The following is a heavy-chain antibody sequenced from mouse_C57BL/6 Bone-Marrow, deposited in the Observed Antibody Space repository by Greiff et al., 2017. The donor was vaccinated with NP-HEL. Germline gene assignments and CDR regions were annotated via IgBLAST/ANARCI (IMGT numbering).Heavy chain of an antibody. J-gene: IGHJ4*01. CDR3: TRKTGPYAMDY. D-gene: IGHD4-1*01. V-gene: IGHV1-15*01. Sequence: QVQLQQSGAELVRPGASVTLSCKASGYTFTDYEMHWVKQTPVHGLEWIGAIDPETGGTAYNQKFMGKAILTADKSSSTAYMELRSLTSEDSAVYYCTRKTGPYAMDYWGQGTSVTVSS. CDR2: IDPETGGT. CDR1: GYTFTDYE.